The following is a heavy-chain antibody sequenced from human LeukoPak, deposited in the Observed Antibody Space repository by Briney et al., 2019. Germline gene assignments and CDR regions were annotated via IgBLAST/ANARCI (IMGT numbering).Heavy chain of an antibody. CDR3: AKRRDDYNSGAFDI. Sequence: PGGSLRLSCAASGFTFSSYDMSWVRQAPGKGLEWVSEIINSGVSTYLADSVQGRFTISRDDSVNTLYLQMSRLRAEDTAVYFCAKRRDDYNSGAFDIWGQGTMVTVSS. J-gene: IGHJ3*02. V-gene: IGHV3-23*01. CDR1: GFTFSSYD. CDR2: IINSGVST. D-gene: IGHD5-24*01.